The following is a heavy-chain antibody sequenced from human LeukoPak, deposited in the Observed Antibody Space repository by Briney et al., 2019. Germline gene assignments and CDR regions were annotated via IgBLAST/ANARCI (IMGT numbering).Heavy chain of an antibody. Sequence: SDTLSLTCTVSDGSISCYYWSWIRKPPEKGLEWVGYIYYSGSTNYNPSLKSRVTISIDTSKNQFSLKLSSVTASDTAVYYCAKVRNDDYVTHWGQGTLVTVSS. D-gene: IGHD4-17*01. CDR2: IYYSGST. V-gene: IGHV4-59*01. CDR3: AKVRNDDYVTH. J-gene: IGHJ4*02. CDR1: DGSISCYY.